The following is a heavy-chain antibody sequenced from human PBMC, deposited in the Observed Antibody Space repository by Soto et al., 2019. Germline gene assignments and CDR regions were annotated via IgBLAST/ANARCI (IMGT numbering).Heavy chain of an antibody. V-gene: IGHV1-69*13. CDR2: IVPIYRTA. CDR1: GGTFSSYR. J-gene: IGHJ4*02. CDR3: ARDSGVKLSSS. D-gene: IGHD6-13*01. Sequence: ASVKVSCKASGGTFSSYRFNWVRQARGQGLEWLGGIVPIYRTADYAQKFQGRVTITADESTRTVYMELSSLKSQDTALYYCARDSGVKLSSSWGQGTLVTVSS.